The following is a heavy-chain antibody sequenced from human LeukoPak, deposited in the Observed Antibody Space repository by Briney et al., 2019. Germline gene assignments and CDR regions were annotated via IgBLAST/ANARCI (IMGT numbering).Heavy chain of an antibody. J-gene: IGHJ4*02. CDR2: IKQDGSEK. V-gene: IGHV3-7*01. CDR1: GFTFSSYW. CDR3: ARDYGGGNYYYFDY. D-gene: IGHD1-26*01. Sequence: GGSLRLSCAASGFTFSSYWMSWVRQAPGKGLEWVANIKQDGSEKYYVDSVKGRFTISRDNSKNTLYLQMNSLRAEDTAVYCCARDYGGGNYYYFDYWGQGTLVTVSS.